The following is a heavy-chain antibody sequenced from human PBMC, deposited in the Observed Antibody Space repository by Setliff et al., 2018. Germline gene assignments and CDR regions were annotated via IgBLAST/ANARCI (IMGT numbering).Heavy chain of an antibody. CDR2: IYPGDSDT. CDR3: ARRAAAHDWFDP. J-gene: IGHJ5*02. V-gene: IGHV5-51*01. D-gene: IGHD2-15*01. Sequence: PGESLTISCKASGYSFTTNWIGWVRQMPGKGLEWMGIIYPGDSDTIYSPSFQGQVTISADKTLSTAYLQWSSLKASDTAIYYCARRAAAHDWFDPWGQGTLVTVSS. CDR1: GYSFTTNW.